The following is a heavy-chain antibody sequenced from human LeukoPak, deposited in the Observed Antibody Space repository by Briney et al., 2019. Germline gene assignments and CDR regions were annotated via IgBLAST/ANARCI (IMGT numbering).Heavy chain of an antibody. Sequence: GGCLRLSCAASGFTFRSYWMSWVRQAPGKGLEWVANINMGGSVQYYMGSVKVRFTISKDDAKNSLYVQMNSLRDEDTAVYYCARVEYSGWNLEYWGQGTLVTVSS. V-gene: IGHV3-7*01. CDR2: INMGGSVQ. CDR3: ARVEYSGWNLEY. D-gene: IGHD5-12*01. CDR1: GFTFRSYW. J-gene: IGHJ4*02.